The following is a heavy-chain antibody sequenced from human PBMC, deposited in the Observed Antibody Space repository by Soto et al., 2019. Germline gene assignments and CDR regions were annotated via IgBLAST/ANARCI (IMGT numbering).Heavy chain of an antibody. J-gene: IGHJ3*02. V-gene: IGHV1-8*01. Sequence: GASVKFSCKASGYTFTSYDIKWARQATGHVLEWMGWMNPNSGNTGYAQKFQGRVTMTRDTSINTAYMELSRLRSDDTAVYYCASGLLITFGGVLDAFDIWGQGTMVTVSS. CDR1: GYTFTSYD. CDR3: ASGLLITFGGVLDAFDI. CDR2: MNPNSGNT. D-gene: IGHD3-16*01.